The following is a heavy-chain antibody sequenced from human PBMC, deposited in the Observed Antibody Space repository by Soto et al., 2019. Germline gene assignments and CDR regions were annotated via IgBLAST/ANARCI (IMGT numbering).Heavy chain of an antibody. J-gene: IGHJ6*02. CDR3: ASSMSSGWYSD. Sequence: PSETLSLTCTVSGGSVSSGSYYWSWIRQPPGKGLEWIGYIYYSGSTNYNPSLKSRVTISVDTSKNQFSLKLSSVTAADTAVYYCASSMSSGWYSDWGQGTTVTVSS. D-gene: IGHD6-19*01. CDR2: IYYSGST. CDR1: GGSVSSGSYY. V-gene: IGHV4-61*01.